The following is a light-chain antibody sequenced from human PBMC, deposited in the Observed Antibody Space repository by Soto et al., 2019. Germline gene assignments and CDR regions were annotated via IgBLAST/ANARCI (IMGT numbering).Light chain of an antibody. CDR1: QSISSW. V-gene: IGKV1-5*03. Sequence: DIQMTQSPSTLSASVGDRVTITCRASQSISSWLAWYQQRPGKAPKLLIYKASNLESGVPSRFSGSGSGTKLTLTISSLHPDDFATYYCQQYYTYPWTFGPGTKVEIK. CDR3: QQYYTYPWT. J-gene: IGKJ1*01. CDR2: KAS.